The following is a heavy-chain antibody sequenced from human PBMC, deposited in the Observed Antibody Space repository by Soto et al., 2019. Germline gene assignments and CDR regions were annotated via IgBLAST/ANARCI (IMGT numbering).Heavy chain of an antibody. Sequence: SVKVSCKASGGTFSSYTISWVRQAPGQGLEWMGRIIPILGIANYAQKFQGRVTITADKSTSTAYMELSSLRSEDTAVYYCARDGTAIEGFDYWGQGTLVTVSS. CDR2: IIPILGIA. D-gene: IGHD1-1*01. CDR1: GGTFSSYT. CDR3: ARDGTAIEGFDY. V-gene: IGHV1-69*04. J-gene: IGHJ4*02.